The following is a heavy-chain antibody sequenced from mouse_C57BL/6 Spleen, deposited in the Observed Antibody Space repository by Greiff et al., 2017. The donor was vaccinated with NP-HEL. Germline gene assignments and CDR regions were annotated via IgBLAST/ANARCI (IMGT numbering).Heavy chain of an antibody. CDR3: VKDSSGYGFAY. CDR2: IYPGDGDT. J-gene: IGHJ3*01. CDR1: GYAFSSYW. Sequence: QVQLKESGAELVKPGASVKISCKASGYAFSSYWMNWVKQRPGKGLEWIGQIYPGDGDTNYNGKFKGKDTLTAEKSSSTAYMQLSSLTSEDSAVYFCVKDSSGYGFAYWGQGTLVTVSA. D-gene: IGHD3-2*02. V-gene: IGHV1-80*01.